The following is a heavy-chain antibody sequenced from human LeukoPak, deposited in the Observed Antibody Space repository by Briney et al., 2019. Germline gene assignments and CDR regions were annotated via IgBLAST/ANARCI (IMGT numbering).Heavy chain of an antibody. CDR1: AYDFTGYH. Sequence: GASVKVSCKGVAYDFTGYHIHWVRQAPGQGPEWMGRLNPNTGHAVYAFKFQGRVTITRDTSSNTAYMEVTRLTSDDTALYYCAKDRDGADRIVLWGQGTLVTVSS. V-gene: IGHV1-2*06. D-gene: IGHD5-24*01. CDR3: AKDRDGADRIVL. J-gene: IGHJ4*02. CDR2: LNPNTGHA.